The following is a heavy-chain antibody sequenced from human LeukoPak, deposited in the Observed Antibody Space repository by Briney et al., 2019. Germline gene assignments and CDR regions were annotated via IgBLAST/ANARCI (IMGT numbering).Heavy chain of an antibody. D-gene: IGHD3-16*01. CDR3: TRGAGWLIDY. CDR1: GFTFNNYA. CDR2: FYNSGRS. J-gene: IGHJ4*02. Sequence: PGGSLRLSCAVSGFTFNNYAMSWVRQAPGKGLEWIGYFYNSGRSTYNPSLKSRVTISADTSKNHFSLKLNSVTTADTAVYYCTRGAGWLIDYWGQGILVTVSS. V-gene: IGHV4-59*01.